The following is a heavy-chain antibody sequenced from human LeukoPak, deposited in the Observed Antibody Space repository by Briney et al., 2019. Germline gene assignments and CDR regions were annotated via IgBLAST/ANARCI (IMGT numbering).Heavy chain of an antibody. J-gene: IGHJ4*02. V-gene: IGHV3-9*01. Sequence: GRSLRLSCAASGFTFDDYAMHWVRQAPGKGVEWVAGISWNSGSIGYAASVKGLLTISRDNAKNSLYLQMNSLRAEDTALYYCAKGYYDSSGYQTGLDYWGQGTLVTVSS. CDR3: AKGYYDSSGYQTGLDY. D-gene: IGHD3-22*01. CDR1: GFTFDDYA. CDR2: ISWNSGSI.